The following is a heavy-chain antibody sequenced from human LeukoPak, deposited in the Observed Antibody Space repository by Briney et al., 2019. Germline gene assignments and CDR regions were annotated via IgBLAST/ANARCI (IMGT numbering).Heavy chain of an antibody. CDR1: GFTFSSYA. CDR2: ISGSGGST. J-gene: IGHJ6*03. V-gene: IGHV3-23*01. D-gene: IGHD2-2*01. CDR3: AKGVYYCSSSTCPQYYYYMDV. Sequence: GGSLRLSCAASGFTFSSYAMSWVRQAPGKGLEWVSAISGSGGSTYYADSVKGRFTIPRDNSKNTLYLQMNSLRAEDTAVYYCAKGVYYCSSSTCPQYYYYMDVWGKGTTVTVSS.